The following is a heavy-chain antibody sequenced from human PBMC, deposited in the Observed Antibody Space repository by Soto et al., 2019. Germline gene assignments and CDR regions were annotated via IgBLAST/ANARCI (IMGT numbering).Heavy chain of an antibody. CDR3: ARTPGDWFDP. J-gene: IGHJ5*02. V-gene: IGHV4-59*01. D-gene: IGHD3-10*01. Sequence: SETLSLTCTVSGGSISSYYWSWIRQPPGKGLEWIGYIYYSGSTNYNPSLKSRVTISVDTSKNQFSLKLSSVTAADTAVYYCARTPGDWFDPWGQGTLVTVSS. CDR1: GGSISSYY. CDR2: IYYSGST.